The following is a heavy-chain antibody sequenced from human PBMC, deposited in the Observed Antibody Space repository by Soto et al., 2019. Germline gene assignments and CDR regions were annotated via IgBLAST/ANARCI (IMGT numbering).Heavy chain of an antibody. J-gene: IGHJ4*02. CDR2: IYHTGTT. CDR3: ARAPGLGVAHIDY. V-gene: IGHV4-38-2*01. CDR1: GDSIISIYH. D-gene: IGHD6-19*01. Sequence: PSETLSLTCAVSGDSIISIYHWAWIRQPPGRGLEWIASIYHTGTTYYTPSLRSRVTISVDTSNNQFSLRLSSVTAADTAVYYCARAPGLGVAHIDYWGQGTLVTVSS.